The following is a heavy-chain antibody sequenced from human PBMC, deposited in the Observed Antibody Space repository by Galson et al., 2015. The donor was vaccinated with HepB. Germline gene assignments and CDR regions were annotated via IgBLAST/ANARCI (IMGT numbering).Heavy chain of an antibody. CDR3: ARRQYSSSYTYYYYGMAV. CDR1: GYSFTSYW. Sequence: QSGAEVKKPGESLRISCKGSGYSFTSYWISWVRQMPGKGLEWMGRIDPSDSYTNYSPSFQGHVTISADKSISTAYLQWSSLKASDTAMYYFARRQYSSSYTYYYYGMAVWGQGATVTVSS. CDR2: IDPSDSYT. D-gene: IGHD6-6*01. J-gene: IGHJ6*02. V-gene: IGHV5-10-1*01.